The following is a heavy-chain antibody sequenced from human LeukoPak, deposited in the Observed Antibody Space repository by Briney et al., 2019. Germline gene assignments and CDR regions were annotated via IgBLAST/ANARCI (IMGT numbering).Heavy chain of an antibody. CDR2: IIPIFGTA. J-gene: IGHJ3*02. CDR3: ASALDCSSTSCSGRVAFDI. Sequence: ASVKVSCTASGGTFSSYAISWVRQAPGQGLEWMGGIIPIFGTANYAQKFQGRVTITADKSTSTAYMELSSLRSEDTAVYYCASALDCSSTSCSGRVAFDIWGQGTMVTVSS. V-gene: IGHV1-69*06. D-gene: IGHD2-2*01. CDR1: GGTFSSYA.